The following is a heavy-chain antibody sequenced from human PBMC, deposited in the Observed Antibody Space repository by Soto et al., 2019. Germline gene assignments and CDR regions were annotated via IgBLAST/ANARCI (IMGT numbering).Heavy chain of an antibody. CDR1: GFTFSSYA. J-gene: IGHJ4*02. CDR2: ISYDGSNK. CDR3: ARGGRFGVVITPVQAGFDY. V-gene: IGHV3-30-3*01. D-gene: IGHD3-3*01. Sequence: GRSLRLSCAASGFTFSSYAMHWVRQAPGKGLEWVAVISYDGSNKYYADSVKGRFTISRDNSKNTLYLQMNSLRAEDTAVYYCARGGRFGVVITPVQAGFDYWGQGTLVTVSS.